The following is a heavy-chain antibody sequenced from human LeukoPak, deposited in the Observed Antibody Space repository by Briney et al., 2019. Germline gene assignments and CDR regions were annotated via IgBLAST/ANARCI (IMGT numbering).Heavy chain of an antibody. Sequence: GGSLRLSCAASGFTFSSNWMHWVRQAPGKGLVWVSRINGDGSTTNYADSVKGRSTIFRDNAKNTLYLQMNSLRAEDTAVYYCVRDLGGRSGHWGQGTLVTVSS. J-gene: IGHJ4*02. CDR1: GFTFSSNW. CDR2: INGDGSTT. CDR3: VRDLGGRSGH. D-gene: IGHD1-26*01. V-gene: IGHV3-74*01.